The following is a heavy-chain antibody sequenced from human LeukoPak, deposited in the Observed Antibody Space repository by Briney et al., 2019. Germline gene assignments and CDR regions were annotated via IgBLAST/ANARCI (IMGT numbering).Heavy chain of an antibody. CDR2: IKSKTAGETT. CDR1: GFSFTNAW. CDR3: TNGATFSDDY. V-gene: IGHV3-15*01. Sequence: GGSLRLSCAASGFSFTNAWMNWVRQAPGKGLEWVGRIKSKTAGETTDYAAPVKGRFTISRDDSTNTLYLQMNSLKTEDTAVYYCTNGATFSDDYWGQGTLVTVSS. D-gene: IGHD1-26*01. J-gene: IGHJ4*02.